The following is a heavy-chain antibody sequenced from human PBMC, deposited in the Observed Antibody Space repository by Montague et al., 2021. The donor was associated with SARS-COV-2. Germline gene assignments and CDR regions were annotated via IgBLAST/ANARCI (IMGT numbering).Heavy chain of an antibody. CDR3: ARSVVGGTYRHTRWFDP. D-gene: IGHD3-16*02. CDR1: GDSMRSPY. Sequence: SETLSLTCTVSGDSMRSPYWNWIRQPPGKGLEYIGYTYYSGVANYNPSLRSRVTISLDTSKNQFSLNPRSVTAADTAVYYCARSVVGGTYRHTRWFDPWGQGTLVTVFS. V-gene: IGHV4-59*11. CDR2: TYYSGVA. J-gene: IGHJ5*02.